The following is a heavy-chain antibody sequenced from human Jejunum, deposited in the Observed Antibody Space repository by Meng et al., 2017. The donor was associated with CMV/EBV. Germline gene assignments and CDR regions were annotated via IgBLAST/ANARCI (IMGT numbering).Heavy chain of an antibody. Sequence: GFTFSNYALNWVRQAPGKGLGWVSGISASGDLTYYADSVKGRFTISRDTSKNTLYLQMNSLRAEDTAVYYCAKGGVKVFYFNGLDVWGQGTTVTVSS. CDR1: GFTFSNYA. V-gene: IGHV3-23*01. J-gene: IGHJ6*02. D-gene: IGHD3-10*01. CDR3: AKGGVKVFYFNGLDV. CDR2: ISASGDLT.